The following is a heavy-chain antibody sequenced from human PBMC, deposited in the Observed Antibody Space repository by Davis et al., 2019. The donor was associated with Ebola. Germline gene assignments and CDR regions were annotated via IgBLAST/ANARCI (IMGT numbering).Heavy chain of an antibody. CDR1: GFTFSSYW. CDR3: ARDRDTSSGWYLDS. D-gene: IGHD6-19*01. V-gene: IGHV3-74*01. Sequence: GESLKISCAASGFTFSSYWMHWVRQAPGKGLVWVSRINSDGSRTNYADSVKGRFTMSRDNAKSTLYLQMNSLRAEDTAVYYCARDRDTSSGWYLDSWGQGTLVTVSS. CDR2: INSDGSRT. J-gene: IGHJ5*01.